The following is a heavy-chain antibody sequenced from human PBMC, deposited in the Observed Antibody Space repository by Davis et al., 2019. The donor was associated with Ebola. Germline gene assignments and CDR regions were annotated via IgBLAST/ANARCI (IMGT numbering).Heavy chain of an antibody. J-gene: IGHJ4*02. Sequence: PGGSLRLSCAASGFTVSSNYMSWVRQAPGKGLEWVSVIYSGGSTYYADSVKGRFTISRDNSKNTLYLQMNSLRAEDTAVYYCAKDRDYYGSGIDYWGQGTLVTVSS. CDR2: IYSGGST. V-gene: IGHV3-66*02. D-gene: IGHD3-10*01. CDR3: AKDRDYYGSGIDY. CDR1: GFTVSSNY.